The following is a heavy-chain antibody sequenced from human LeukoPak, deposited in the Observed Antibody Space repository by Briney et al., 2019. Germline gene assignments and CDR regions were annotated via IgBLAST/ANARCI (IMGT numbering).Heavy chain of an antibody. CDR2: ISSSRSYI. D-gene: IGHD3-16*01. Sequence: GGTLRLSCAASGFTFSSYSMNWVRQAPGKGLEWVSSISSSRSYIYYADSVKGRFNISRDNATNSLYMHMNSLGAEDTGVYYCAGGMFTCGGVTGDAFDIWGQGTMVTVSS. CDR1: GFTFSSYS. CDR3: AGGMFTCGGVTGDAFDI. V-gene: IGHV3-21*01. J-gene: IGHJ3*02.